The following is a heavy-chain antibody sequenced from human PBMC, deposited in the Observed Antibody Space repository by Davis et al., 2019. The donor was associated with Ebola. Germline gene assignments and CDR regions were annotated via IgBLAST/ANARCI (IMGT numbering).Heavy chain of an antibody. CDR3: VRTTYGAPEY. CDR2: IKADGSEQ. V-gene: IGHV3-7*03. Sequence: PGGSLRLSCAASGFTFSYYWMDWVRQAPGKGLEWLAHIKADGSEQYYADSVKGRFTISRDNAKNSLYLQMNSLRAEDTAVYYCVRTTYGAPEYWGQGTLVTVSS. CDR1: GFTFSYYW. D-gene: IGHD4-17*01. J-gene: IGHJ4*02.